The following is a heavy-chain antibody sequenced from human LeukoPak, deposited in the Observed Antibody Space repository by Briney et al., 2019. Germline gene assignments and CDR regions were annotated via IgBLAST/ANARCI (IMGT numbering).Heavy chain of an antibody. CDR1: GFTFSSY. D-gene: IGHD2-2*01. Sequence: PGGSLRLSCAGAGFTFSSYMHWVRQAPGKGLVWVSRIKTDGIATTYADSVKGRFTISRDNAKNTLYLQMNSLRAEDTALYYCARAVVPHGQLPGGWFDPWGQGTLVTVSS. J-gene: IGHJ5*02. CDR3: ARAVVPHGQLPGGWFDP. V-gene: IGHV3-74*01. CDR2: IKTDGIAT.